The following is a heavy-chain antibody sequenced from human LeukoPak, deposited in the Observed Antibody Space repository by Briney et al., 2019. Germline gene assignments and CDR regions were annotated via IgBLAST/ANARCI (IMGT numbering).Heavy chain of an antibody. V-gene: IGHV4-59*12. Sequence: SETLSLTCTLSGGSINSFYWSWLRQPPGKGLEWIGYIYYTGHTNYNPSLKSRVTISVDTSKNQFSLKLSSVTAADTAVYYCARDPVTGWFDPWGQGTLVTVSS. CDR3: ARDPVTGWFDP. J-gene: IGHJ5*02. D-gene: IGHD3-16*01. CDR2: IYYTGHT. CDR1: GGSINSFY.